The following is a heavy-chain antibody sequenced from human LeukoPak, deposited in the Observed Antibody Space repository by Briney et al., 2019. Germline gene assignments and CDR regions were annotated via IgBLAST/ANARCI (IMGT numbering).Heavy chain of an antibody. CDR1: GFTFSSYA. CDR3: AKVFHYDSSGYYLYYFDY. Sequence: GGSLRLSCAASGFTFSSYAMSWVRQAPGKGLEWVSAISGSGGSTYYADSVKGRFTISRDNSKNTLYLQMNSLRAEDTAVNYCAKVFHYDSSGYYLYYFDYWGQGTLVTVSS. V-gene: IGHV3-23*01. D-gene: IGHD3-22*01. CDR2: ISGSGGST. J-gene: IGHJ4*02.